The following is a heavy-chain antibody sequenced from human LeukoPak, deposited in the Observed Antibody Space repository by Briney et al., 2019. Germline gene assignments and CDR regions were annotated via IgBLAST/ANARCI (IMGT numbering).Heavy chain of an antibody. CDR1: GYSISSGFY. J-gene: IGHJ4*02. CDR3: VREPAMVAAAGLDY. CDR2: SYHSGST. V-gene: IGHV4-38-2*02. D-gene: IGHD6-13*01. Sequence: PSETLSLTCSVSGYSISSGFYWGWVRQPPGKGVEWIGSSYHSGSTYYNPSLKSRVTMSVDTSKNQFSLKLRSVTAADTALYYCVREPAMVAAAGLDYWGQGTLVTVSS.